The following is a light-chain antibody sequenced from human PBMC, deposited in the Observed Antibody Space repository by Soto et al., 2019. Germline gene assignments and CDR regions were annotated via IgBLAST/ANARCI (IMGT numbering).Light chain of an antibody. CDR1: QTISSW. CDR3: QHYNSYSEA. J-gene: IGKJ1*01. Sequence: STLSGSVLDRVAITCRASQTISSWLAWYQQKPGKAPKLLIYKASTLKSGVPSRFSGSGSGTEFTLTISSLQPDDFATYYCQHYNSYSEAFGQGTKVDIK. CDR2: KAS. V-gene: IGKV1-5*03.